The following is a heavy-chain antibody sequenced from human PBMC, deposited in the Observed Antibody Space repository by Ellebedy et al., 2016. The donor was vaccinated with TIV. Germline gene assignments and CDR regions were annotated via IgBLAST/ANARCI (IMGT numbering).Heavy chain of an antibody. CDR1: GGSISNYY. Sequence: SETLSLTCTVSGGSISNYYWSWIRQPPGKGLEWIGYIYYSGSTYYNPSLKSRVTISVDTSKSQFSLKLSSVTATDTAVYYCARDQRVAGIGGYYYGMDVWGQGTTVTVSS. J-gene: IGHJ6*02. D-gene: IGHD6-19*01. CDR3: ARDQRVAGIGGYYYGMDV. CDR2: IYYSGST. V-gene: IGHV4-59*12.